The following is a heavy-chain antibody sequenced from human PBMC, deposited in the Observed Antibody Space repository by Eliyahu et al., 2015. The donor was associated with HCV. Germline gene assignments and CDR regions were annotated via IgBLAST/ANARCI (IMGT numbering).Heavy chain of an antibody. D-gene: IGHD3/OR15-3a*01. Sequence: EVQLVESGGGLVQPGGSLXLSCAASGFTFXXYXRSWVRQAPGKGLXWVSAISGSGGSTYYADSVKGRFTISRDNSKNTLYLQMNSLRAEDTAVYYCANSGPASDWLFEVNWFDPWGQGTLVTVSS. CDR2: ISGSGGST. CDR3: ANSGPASDWLFEVNWFDP. V-gene: IGHV3-23*04. CDR1: GFTFXXYX. J-gene: IGHJ5*02.